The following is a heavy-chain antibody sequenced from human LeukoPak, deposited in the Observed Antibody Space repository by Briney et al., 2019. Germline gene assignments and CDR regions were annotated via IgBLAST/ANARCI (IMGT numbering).Heavy chain of an antibody. Sequence: GGSLRLSCAASGFTFSTYWMHWVRQAPGMGLVWVSRIATDGSITSYADSVKGRFTISRDNAKNSMFLQMNSLRDEDTALYYCARGVNAFDIWGQGTMVTVSS. J-gene: IGHJ3*02. V-gene: IGHV3-74*01. CDR1: GFTFSTYW. D-gene: IGHD3-22*01. CDR2: IATDGSIT. CDR3: ARGVNAFDI.